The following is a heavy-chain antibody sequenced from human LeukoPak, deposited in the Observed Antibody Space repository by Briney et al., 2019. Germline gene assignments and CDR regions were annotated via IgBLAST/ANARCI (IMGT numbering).Heavy chain of an antibody. J-gene: IGHJ4*02. Sequence: SETLSLTCAVYGGSFSGYYWSWIRQPPGKGLEWIGEINHSGSTNYNPSLKSRVTISVDTSKNQFSLKLSSVTAADTAVYYCARDRNYDFWSGYYSATPYCFDYWGQGTLVTVSS. V-gene: IGHV4-34*01. CDR1: GGSFSGYY. CDR3: ARDRNYDFWSGYYSATPYCFDY. D-gene: IGHD3-3*01. CDR2: INHSGST.